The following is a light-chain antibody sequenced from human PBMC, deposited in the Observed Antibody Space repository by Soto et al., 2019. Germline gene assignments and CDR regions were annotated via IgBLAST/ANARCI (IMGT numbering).Light chain of an antibody. J-gene: IGKJ4*01. Sequence: EIVLTQSPATLSLSPGERATLSCRASQSVSSYLAWYQQKPGQPHSLLIYHASNRVTGIPVRFSGSGSGTDFTITISSLEPEDFAVYYCQQRSNWPLTFGGRTKVEIK. CDR1: QSVSSY. CDR2: HAS. V-gene: IGKV3-11*01. CDR3: QQRSNWPLT.